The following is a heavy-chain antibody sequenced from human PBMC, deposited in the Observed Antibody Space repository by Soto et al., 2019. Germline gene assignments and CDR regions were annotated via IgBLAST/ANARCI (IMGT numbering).Heavy chain of an antibody. CDR2: IIPIFGTA. D-gene: IGHD2-15*01. Sequence: QVQLVQSGAEVKKPGSSVKVSCKASGGTFSSYAISWVRQAPGQGLEWMGGIIPIFGTANYAQKIQGRVTITADESTSTAYIELSSLRSEDTAVDYCARDFTRYCSGGSCSTGIPWFDPWGQGTLVTVSA. CDR1: GGTFSSYA. CDR3: ARDFTRYCSGGSCSTGIPWFDP. V-gene: IGHV1-69*01. J-gene: IGHJ5*02.